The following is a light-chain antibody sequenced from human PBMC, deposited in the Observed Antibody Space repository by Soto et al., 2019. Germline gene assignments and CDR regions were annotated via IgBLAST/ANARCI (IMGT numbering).Light chain of an antibody. Sequence: QSVLTQPPSVSGAPGQRVTISCTGSSSNIGAGYDVHWYQQLPGTAPKLLIYDNSNRPSGVPDRFSGSKSGTSAYLAITGLQAEDEADCYCQSYDSSLSGYVFGTGTKLTVL. V-gene: IGLV1-40*01. CDR3: QSYDSSLSGYV. J-gene: IGLJ1*01. CDR1: SSNIGAGYD. CDR2: DNS.